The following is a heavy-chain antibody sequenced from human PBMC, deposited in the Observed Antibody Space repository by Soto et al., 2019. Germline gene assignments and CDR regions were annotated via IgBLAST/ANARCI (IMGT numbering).Heavy chain of an antibody. CDR2: IIPVFGRP. CDR3: AREGSGYNF. V-gene: IGHV1-69*13. Sequence: SVKVSCKASGGTFSSFGISWVRQAPGQGLEWMGGIIPVFGRPNYAQRFRGRLTITADESTNTGYMELIDLRSEDTAVYYCAREGSGYNFWGQGTQVTV. J-gene: IGHJ4*02. D-gene: IGHD5-12*01. CDR1: GGTFSSFG.